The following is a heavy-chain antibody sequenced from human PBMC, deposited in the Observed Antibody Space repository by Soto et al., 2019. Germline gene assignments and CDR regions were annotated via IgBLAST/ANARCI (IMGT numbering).Heavy chain of an antibody. Sequence: EVQLVESGGGLVKPGGSLRLSCAASGFTFSSYSMNWVRQAPGKGLEWVSSISSSSSYIYYADSVKGRFTISRDNAKNSLYLQMNSLRAEDTAVYYCARDMIVVVAATQEPYYGMDVWGQGTTVTVSS. D-gene: IGHD2-15*01. CDR3: ARDMIVVVAATQEPYYGMDV. CDR2: ISSSSSYI. V-gene: IGHV3-21*01. CDR1: GFTFSSYS. J-gene: IGHJ6*02.